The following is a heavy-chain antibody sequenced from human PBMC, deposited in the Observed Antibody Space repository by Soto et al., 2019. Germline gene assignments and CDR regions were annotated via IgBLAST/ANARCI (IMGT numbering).Heavy chain of an antibody. CDR3: ARDLGITIFGVVLYYYYGMDV. CDR2: ISAYNGNT. V-gene: IGHV1-18*01. D-gene: IGHD3-3*01. CDR1: GYTFTSYG. J-gene: IGHJ6*02. Sequence: ASVKVSCKASGYTFTSYGISWVRQAPGQGLEWMGWISAYNGNTNYAQKLQGRVTMTTDTSTSTAYMGLRSLRSDDTAVYYCARDLGITIFGVVLYYYYGMDVWGQGTTVTVSS.